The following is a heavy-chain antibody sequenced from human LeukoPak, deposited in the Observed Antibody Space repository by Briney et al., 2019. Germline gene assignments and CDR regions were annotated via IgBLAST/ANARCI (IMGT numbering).Heavy chain of an antibody. V-gene: IGHV4-4*07. CDR2: IFSRGGA. D-gene: IGHD6-19*01. CDR1: GGSITGFF. J-gene: IGHJ4*02. CDR3: ARVATPDVSSPLDF. Sequence: SETLSLTCAVSGGSITGFFWTWIRQPAGEGLQYIGRIFSRGGANYNPSLQSRVAMSVDTSQNLFSLKLTSMTAADTAVYFCARVATPDVSSPLDFWGQGILVTVSS.